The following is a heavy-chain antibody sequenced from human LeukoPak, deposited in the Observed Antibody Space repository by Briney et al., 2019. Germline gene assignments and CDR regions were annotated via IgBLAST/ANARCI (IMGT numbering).Heavy chain of an antibody. J-gene: IGHJ6*02. CDR3: ARDKPSGPYYYYGMDV. CDR1: GFTFSSYW. Sequence: GGSLRLSCAASGFTFSSYWMSWVRQAPGKGLEWVANIKQDGSEKYYVDSVKGRFTISRDNAKNSLYLQMNSLRAEDTAVYYCARDKPSGPYYYYGMDVWGQGTTVTVS. CDR2: IKQDGSEK. V-gene: IGHV3-7*01. D-gene: IGHD3-10*01.